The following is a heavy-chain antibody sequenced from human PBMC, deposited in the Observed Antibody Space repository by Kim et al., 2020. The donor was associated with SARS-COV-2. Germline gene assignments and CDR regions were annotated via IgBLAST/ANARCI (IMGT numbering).Heavy chain of an antibody. CDR3: AKAPFGVVNEAKDRLMAV. V-gene: IGHV3-33*06. D-gene: IGHD3-3*01. CDR1: GFTFSSYG. Sequence: GGSLRLSCAASGFTFSSYGMHWVRQAPGKGLEWVAVIWYDGSNKYYADSVKGRFTISRDNSKNTLYLQMNSLRAEDTAVYYCAKAPFGVVNEAKDRLMAVWGQENTVTVSS. J-gene: IGHJ6*02. CDR2: IWYDGSNK.